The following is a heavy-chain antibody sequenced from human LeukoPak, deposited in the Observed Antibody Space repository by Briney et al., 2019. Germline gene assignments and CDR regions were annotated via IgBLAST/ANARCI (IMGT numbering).Heavy chain of an antibody. J-gene: IGHJ4*02. V-gene: IGHV3-21*01. CDR2: ISSSSSYI. Sequence: PGGSLRLSCAASGFTFSSYSMNWVRQAPGKGLEWVSSISSSSSYIYHADSVKGRFTISRDNAKNSLYLQMNSLRAEDTAVYYCARGDNSGWRNVYYFDYWGQGTLVTVSS. D-gene: IGHD6-19*01. CDR1: GFTFSSYS. CDR3: ARGDNSGWRNVYYFDY.